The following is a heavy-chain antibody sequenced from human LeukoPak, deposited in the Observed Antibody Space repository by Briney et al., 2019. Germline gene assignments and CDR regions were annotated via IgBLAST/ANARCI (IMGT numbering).Heavy chain of an antibody. V-gene: IGHV3-21*01. CDR2: ISSGSGYI. CDR3: ARAPVTPEYYFDY. J-gene: IGHJ4*02. CDR1: GFTFTSYA. Sequence: AGGSLRLSCAASGFTFTSYAMNWVRLAPGKGLEWVSSISSGSGYIYYADSVKGRFTISRDNAKNSLYLQMNSLRAEDTAVYYCARAPVTPEYYFDYWAQGTLVTVSS.